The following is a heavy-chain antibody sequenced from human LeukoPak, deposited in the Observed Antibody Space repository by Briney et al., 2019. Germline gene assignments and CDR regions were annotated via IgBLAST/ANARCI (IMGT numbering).Heavy chain of an antibody. CDR2: INPSGGST. CDR1: GYTFTNYY. J-gene: IGHJ4*02. Sequence: ASVKVSCKASGYTFTNYYMHWVRQAPGQGLEWMGIINPSGGSTNYAQKFQGRVTMTRDMSMSTAYMELSSLRSEDTAVYYCTKEGAHYDILTGPGGLADYYFDYWGQGTLVTVSS. CDR3: TKEGAHYDILTGPGGLADYYFDY. D-gene: IGHD3-9*01. V-gene: IGHV1-46*01.